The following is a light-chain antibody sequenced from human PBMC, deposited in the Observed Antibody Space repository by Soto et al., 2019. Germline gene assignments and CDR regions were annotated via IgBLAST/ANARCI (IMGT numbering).Light chain of an antibody. CDR2: EGS. J-gene: IGLJ1*01. CDR3: CSYAGSSTFV. CDR1: SSDVGSYRL. V-gene: IGLV2-23*01. Sequence: QSALTQPASVSGSPGQSITISCTGTSSDVGSYRLVSWYQHHPGKAPKLMIYEGSKRPSGVSNRFSGSKSGTTASLTISGLQAEDEADYYCCSYAGSSTFVFGTGTKLTVL.